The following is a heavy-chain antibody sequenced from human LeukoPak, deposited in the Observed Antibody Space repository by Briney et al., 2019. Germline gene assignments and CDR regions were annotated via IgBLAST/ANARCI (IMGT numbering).Heavy chain of an antibody. CDR3: ARHLLKRWELESYFDY. CDR1: GGSISSSSYY. Sequence: SETLSLTCTVSGGSISSSSYYWGWIRQPPGKGLEWIGSIYYSGSTYYNPSLKSRVTISVDTSKNQFSLKLSSVTAADTAVYYCARHLLKRWELESYFDYWGQGTLVTVSS. J-gene: IGHJ4*02. D-gene: IGHD1-26*01. V-gene: IGHV4-39*07. CDR2: IYYSGST.